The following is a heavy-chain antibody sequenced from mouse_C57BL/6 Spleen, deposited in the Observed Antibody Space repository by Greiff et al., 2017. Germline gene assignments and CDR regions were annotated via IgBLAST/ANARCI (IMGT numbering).Heavy chain of an antibody. CDR1: GYSITSGYY. J-gene: IGHJ2*01. CDR2: ISYDGSN. CDR3: ASLYYYGSSLYYFDY. Sequence: EESGPGLVKPSQSLSLTCSVTGYSITSGYYWNWIRQFPGNKLEWMGYISYDGSNNYNPSLKNRISITRDTSKNQFFLKLNSVTTEDTATYYCASLYYYGSSLYYFDYWGQGTTLTVSS. D-gene: IGHD1-1*01. V-gene: IGHV3-6*01.